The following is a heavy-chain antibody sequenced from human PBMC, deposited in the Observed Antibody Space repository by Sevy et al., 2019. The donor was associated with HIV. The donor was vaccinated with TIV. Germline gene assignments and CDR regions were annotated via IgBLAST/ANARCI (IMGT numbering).Heavy chain of an antibody. CDR1: GFTFGDYA. D-gene: IGHD3-10*01. V-gene: IGHV3-49*03. CDR3: TRDGYYGSGSYYHDAFDI. J-gene: IGHJ3*02. CDR2: IRSKAYGGTT. Sequence: GGSLRLSCTASGFTFGDYAMSWFRQAPGKRLEWVGFIRSKAYGGTTEYAASVKGRFTISRDDSKSIAYLQMNSLKTEDTAVYYCTRDGYYGSGSYYHDAFDIWGQGTMVTVSS.